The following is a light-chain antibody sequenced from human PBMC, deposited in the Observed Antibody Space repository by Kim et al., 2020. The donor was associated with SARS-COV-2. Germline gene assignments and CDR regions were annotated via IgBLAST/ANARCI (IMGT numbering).Light chain of an antibody. V-gene: IGLV10-54*01. Sequence: RKTATLNCTGKSNKVGYQGSAGLLQNQGHPPKLLFYRDNNRPSGISERLSASRSGNTASLTITGLQPEDEADYYYSAWDSSLSAWVFGGGTQLTVL. J-gene: IGLJ3*02. CDR2: RDN. CDR1: SNKVGYQG. CDR3: SAWDSSLSAWV.